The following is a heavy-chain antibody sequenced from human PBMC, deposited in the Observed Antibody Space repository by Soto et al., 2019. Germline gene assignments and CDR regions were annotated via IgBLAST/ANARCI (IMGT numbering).Heavy chain of an antibody. CDR2: FSYRGST. D-gene: IGHD1-1*01. CDR1: GYSISRYY. Sequence: PSETLSLTFHDTGYSISRYYWGWIRQPPGKGLEWIGSFSYRGSTFYNPSLKSRLPISMDTSKNPLSLRLTSVTAAGTAGYYCASERHGHPHFYRFDLWGQGTLVTVSS. CDR3: ASERHGHPHFYRFDL. V-gene: IGHV4-59*01. J-gene: IGHJ5*02.